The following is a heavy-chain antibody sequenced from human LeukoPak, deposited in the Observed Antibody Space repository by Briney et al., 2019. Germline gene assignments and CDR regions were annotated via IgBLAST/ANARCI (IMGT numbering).Heavy chain of an antibody. CDR3: ARDQITMVRGVIPSYYYYGMDV. D-gene: IGHD3-10*01. CDR2: IYFSGIT. V-gene: IGHV4-39*07. J-gene: IGHJ6*02. CDR1: GGSISSRSHY. Sequence: SETLSLTCSVSGGSISSRSHYWGWIRQSPGKGLEWIGSIYFSGITYYNPSLKSRVTISVDTSKNQFSLKLSSVTAADTAVYYCARDQITMVRGVIPSYYYYGMDVWGQGTTVTVSS.